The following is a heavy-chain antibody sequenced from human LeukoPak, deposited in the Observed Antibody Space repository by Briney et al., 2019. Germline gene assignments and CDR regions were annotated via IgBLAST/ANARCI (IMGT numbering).Heavy chain of an antibody. J-gene: IGHJ4*02. CDR3: ASPVVTPALDY. V-gene: IGHV3-53*01. CDR2: IYSGGST. Sequence: PGGSLRLSCAASGFTVSGNYMSWVRQAPGKGLEWVSVIYSGGSTYYADSVKGRFTISRDNSKNTLYLQMNSLRAEDTAVYYCASPVVTPALDYWGQGTLVTVSS. CDR1: GFTVSGNY. D-gene: IGHD4-23*01.